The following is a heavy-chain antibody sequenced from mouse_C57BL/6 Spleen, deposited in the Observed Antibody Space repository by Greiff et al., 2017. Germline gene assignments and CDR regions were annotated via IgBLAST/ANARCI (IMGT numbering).Heavy chain of an antibody. J-gene: IGHJ4*01. CDR2: ISVVGSYT. CDR3: SRDDAMDY. V-gene: IGHV5-4*01. CDR1: GFTFSSYA. Sequence: EVMLVESGGGLVKPGGSLKLSCAASGFTFSSYALSWVRQTPEKRLEWVATISVVGSYTYYPDNVKGRYTISRDNAKNNLYLQMSHLKSEDTAMYYCSRDDAMDYWGQGTSVTVSS.